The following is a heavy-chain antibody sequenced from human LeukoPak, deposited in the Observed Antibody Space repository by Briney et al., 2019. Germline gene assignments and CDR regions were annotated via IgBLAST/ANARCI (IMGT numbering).Heavy chain of an antibody. J-gene: IGHJ4*02. CDR2: ISSSSSTI. Sequence: PGGSLRLSCAASGFTFSSYSMNWVRQAPGKGLEWVSYISSSSSTIYYADSVKGRFTISRDNAKNTLYLQMNSLRAEDTAVYYCAKAQSSNWLVPFDFWGQGTLVTVSS. CDR3: AKAQSSNWLVPFDF. V-gene: IGHV3-48*04. D-gene: IGHD1-1*01. CDR1: GFTFSSYS.